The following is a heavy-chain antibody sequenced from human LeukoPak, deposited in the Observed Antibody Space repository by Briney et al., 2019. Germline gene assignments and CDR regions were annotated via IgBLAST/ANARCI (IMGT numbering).Heavy chain of an antibody. CDR2: IKQDGGEK. CDR1: GFTFSSYW. CDR3: ARDYARKADIVVVPAAIGWFDP. V-gene: IGHV3-7*01. D-gene: IGHD2-2*02. J-gene: IGHJ5*02. Sequence: GGSLRLSCAASGFTFSSYWMSWVRQAPGKGLEWVANIKQDGGEKYYVDSVKGRFTISRDNAKNSLYLQMNSLRAEDTAVYYCARDYARKADIVVVPAAIGWFDPWGQGTLVTVSS.